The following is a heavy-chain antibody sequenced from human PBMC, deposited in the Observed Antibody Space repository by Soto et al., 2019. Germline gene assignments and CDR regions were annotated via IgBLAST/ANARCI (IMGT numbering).Heavy chain of an antibody. CDR1: GGSISSYY. J-gene: IGHJ5*01. V-gene: IGHV4-59*08. CDR2: IYYSGST. D-gene: IGHD2-2*01. CDR3: ARQYCSSTTCSANWFDP. Sequence: SETLSLTCTVSGGSISSYYWSWIRQPPGKGLEWIGYIYYSGSTNYNPSLKSRVTISVDTSKNQFSLKLSSVTAADTAVYYCARQYCSSTTCSANWFDPWGQGIMVTVSS.